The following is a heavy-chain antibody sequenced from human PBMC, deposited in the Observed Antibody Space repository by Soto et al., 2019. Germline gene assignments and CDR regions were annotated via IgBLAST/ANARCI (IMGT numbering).Heavy chain of an antibody. CDR2: IYHSGNT. CDR3: ARERPDGARLDP. CDR1: GGSISSGDYY. V-gene: IGHV4-30-4*01. D-gene: IGHD6-6*01. J-gene: IGHJ5*02. Sequence: QVQLQESGPGLVKPSQTLSLTCTVSGGSISSGDYYWSWIRQPPGKGLEWIGYIYHSGNTYYNPSLKSRVTISVDTSKNQFSLKLSSVTVAATAVYYCARERPDGARLDPWGQGTLVTVSS.